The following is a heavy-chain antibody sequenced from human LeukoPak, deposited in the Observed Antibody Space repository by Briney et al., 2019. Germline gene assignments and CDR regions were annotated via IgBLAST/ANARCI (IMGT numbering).Heavy chain of an antibody. V-gene: IGHV1-69*04. CDR1: GRTFSSYA. CDR2: IIPIFGIA. D-gene: IGHD3-22*01. Sequence: SVKVSCKASGRTFSSYAISWVRQAPGQGLEWMGRIIPIFGIANYAQKFQGRVTITADKSTSTAYMELSSLRSEDTAVYYCARDRGEWYDSSGYYGDWGQGTLVTVSS. CDR3: ARDRGEWYDSSGYYGD. J-gene: IGHJ4*02.